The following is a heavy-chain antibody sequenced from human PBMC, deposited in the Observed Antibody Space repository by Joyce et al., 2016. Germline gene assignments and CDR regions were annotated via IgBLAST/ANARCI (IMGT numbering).Heavy chain of an antibody. Sequence: PGGSLRLSCAASGFTFSSYSMNWVRQAPGKGLEWVSYISSSSSHTNYADSVKGRFTISRDNAKNSLYLEMNSLRAEDTAVYYCARAMPYSSSWDYYYYYYMDVWGKGTTVTVSS. J-gene: IGHJ6*03. D-gene: IGHD6-13*01. CDR3: ARAMPYSSSWDYYYYYYMDV. CDR2: ISSSSSHT. V-gene: IGHV3-48*01. CDR1: GFTFSSYS.